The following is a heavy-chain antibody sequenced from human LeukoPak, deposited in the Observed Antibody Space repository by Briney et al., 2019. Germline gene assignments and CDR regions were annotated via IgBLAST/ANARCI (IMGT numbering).Heavy chain of an antibody. Sequence: ASVKVSCTASGYTFTNYAMHWVRQAPGQRLEWMGWINTGNGNTKYSQKFQGRVTVTRATSASTAYMELNSLRSEDTAVYYCARVGYSGYDSRPVFNYWGQGTLVTVSS. CDR3: ARVGYSGYDSRPVFNY. CDR1: GYTFTNYA. V-gene: IGHV1-3*04. D-gene: IGHD5-12*01. J-gene: IGHJ4*02. CDR2: INTGNGNT.